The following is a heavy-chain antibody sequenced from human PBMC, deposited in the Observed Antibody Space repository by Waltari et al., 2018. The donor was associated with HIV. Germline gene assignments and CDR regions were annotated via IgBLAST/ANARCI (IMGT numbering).Heavy chain of an antibody. V-gene: IGHV3-48*01. Sequence: EVQLVESGGGLVQPGGSLRLSCAASGFTFRNYTMNWVSQDPGKGLEGFSNICRSSSIIVYADSVKGRFTISRDNAKNSLYLQMNSLGVEDTAVYYCARDINGGWGYWGQGTLVTVAS. J-gene: IGHJ4*02. CDR1: GFTFRNYT. CDR3: ARDINGGWGY. D-gene: IGHD7-27*01. CDR2: ICRSSSII.